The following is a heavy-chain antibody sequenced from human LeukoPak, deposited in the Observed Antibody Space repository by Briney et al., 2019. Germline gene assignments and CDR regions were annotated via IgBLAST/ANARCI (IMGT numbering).Heavy chain of an antibody. CDR2: IYYSGST. J-gene: IGHJ4*02. CDR3: AFQYYYDSSGLN. V-gene: IGHV4-59*01. Sequence: SETLSLTCTVSGGSISNYYWSWIRQPPGKGLEWIGYIYYSGSTNYNPSLKSRVTISVDTSKNQFSLKVNSVTAADTAVYYCAFQYYYDSSGLNWGQGTLVTVSS. D-gene: IGHD3-22*01. CDR1: GGSISNYY.